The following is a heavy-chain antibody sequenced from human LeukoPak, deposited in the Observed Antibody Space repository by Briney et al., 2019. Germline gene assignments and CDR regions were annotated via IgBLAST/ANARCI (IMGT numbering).Heavy chain of an antibody. J-gene: IGHJ4*02. D-gene: IGHD2-15*01. CDR3: ARGIDYFDY. Sequence: SETLSLTCAVYGGSFSGYYWSWIRQPPGKGLEWIGEINHSGSTNHNPSLKSRVTISVDTSKNQFSLKLSSVTAADTAVYYCARGIDYFDYWGQGTLVTVSS. CDR2: INHSGST. V-gene: IGHV4-34*01. CDR1: GGSFSGYY.